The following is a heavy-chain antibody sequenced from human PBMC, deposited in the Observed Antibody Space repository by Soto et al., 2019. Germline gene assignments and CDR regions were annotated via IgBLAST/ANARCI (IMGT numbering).Heavy chain of an antibody. CDR3: ARGVVGATMIFDY. D-gene: IGHD1-26*01. J-gene: IGHJ4*02. V-gene: IGHV4-59*01. CDR2: IYYSGST. CDR1: GFSMTSGYY. Sequence: ASETLSLTCAVSGFSMTSGYYRGWIRQPPGKGLEWIGYIYYSGSTDYNPSLKSRVIISVDTSKNQFSLKLTSVTAADTAVYYCARGVVGATMIFDYWGQGTLVTVSS.